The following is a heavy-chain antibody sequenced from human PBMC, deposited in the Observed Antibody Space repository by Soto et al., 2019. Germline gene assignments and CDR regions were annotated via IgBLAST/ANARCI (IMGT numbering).Heavy chain of an antibody. CDR1: GFTFARHA. Sequence: QVQLVESGGGVVQPGRSLTLSCAASGFTFARHAMHWLRQPPGEGLQWVAAISYDGANKYYPDSVWGRYTVSRDNSANTLSLQMSSLTTDDTALYYCARGGAVGTSDYFFDLWGQGALVTVSS. D-gene: IGHD2-2*01. J-gene: IGHJ4*02. CDR2: ISYDGANK. CDR3: ARGGAVGTSDYFFDL. V-gene: IGHV3-30*15.